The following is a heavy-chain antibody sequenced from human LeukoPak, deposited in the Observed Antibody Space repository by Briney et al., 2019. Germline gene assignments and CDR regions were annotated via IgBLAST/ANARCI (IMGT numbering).Heavy chain of an antibody. CDR2: ISWNSGSI. V-gene: IGHV3-9*01. Sequence: PGGSLRLSCAASGFTFDDYAMHCVRQAPGKGLEWVSGISWNSGSIGYADSVKGRFTISRDNAKNSLYLQMDSLRAEDTALYYCAKAYSSSWYVGFGPWGQGTLVTVSS. CDR1: GFTFDDYA. D-gene: IGHD6-13*01. CDR3: AKAYSSSWYVGFGP. J-gene: IGHJ5*02.